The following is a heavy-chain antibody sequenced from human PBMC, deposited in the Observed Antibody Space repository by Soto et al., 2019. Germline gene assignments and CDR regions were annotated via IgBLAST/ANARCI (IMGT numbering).Heavy chain of an antibody. J-gene: IGHJ5*02. V-gene: IGHV4-31*03. D-gene: IGHD3-22*01. Sequence: QVQLQESGPGLVKPSQTLSLTCTVSGGSISSGGYYWSWIRQHPGKGLEWIGYIDYSGSTYYTPSLKSRVTISVDTSKNQFSLNLSSVTAADTAVYYCARAGPDSSGGYWFDPCGQGTLVTVSS. CDR1: GGSISSGGYY. CDR3: ARAGPDSSGGYWFDP. CDR2: IDYSGST.